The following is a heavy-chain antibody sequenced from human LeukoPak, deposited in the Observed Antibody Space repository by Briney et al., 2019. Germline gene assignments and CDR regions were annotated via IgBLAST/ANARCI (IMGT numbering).Heavy chain of an antibody. Sequence: TGGSLRLSCAASGFTFSNYAMSWVRQTPGKGLECVSVVTGSGGDTYYTGSVNGRFTISRDNSKNTLYLQMNSLRAEDTAVYYCARGTFGDYWGQGTLVTVSS. CDR3: ARGTFGDY. V-gene: IGHV3-23*01. D-gene: IGHD3-10*01. J-gene: IGHJ4*02. CDR2: VTGSGGDT. CDR1: GFTFSNYA.